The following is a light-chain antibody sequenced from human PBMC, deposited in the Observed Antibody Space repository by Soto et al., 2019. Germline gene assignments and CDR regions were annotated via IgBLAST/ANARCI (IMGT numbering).Light chain of an antibody. V-gene: IGLV1-40*01. J-gene: IGLJ3*02. CDR1: SSNIGAGYD. Sequence: QSVLTQPPSVSGAPGQSVTLSCTGNSSNIGAGYDVHWYQQLPGTAPKLIISGNSNRPSGVPDLFSGSNSGTSASLANTGLQAEDEADYYCQSYSRSLRARVFGGGTKLTVL. CDR3: QSYSRSLRARV. CDR2: GNS.